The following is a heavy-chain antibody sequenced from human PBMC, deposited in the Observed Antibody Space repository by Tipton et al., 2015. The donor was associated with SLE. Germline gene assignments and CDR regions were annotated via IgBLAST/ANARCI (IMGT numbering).Heavy chain of an antibody. Sequence: SLRLSCAASGFTFSSYAMSWVRQAPGKGLEWVSAISGSGGSTYYADSVKGRFTISRDNSKNTLYLQMNSLRAEDTAVYYCVKDRVGRQQPYQDYFDYWGQGTLVTVSS. CDR3: VKDRVGRQQPYQDYFDY. V-gene: IGHV3-23*01. CDR1: GFTFSSYA. D-gene: IGHD6-13*01. CDR2: ISGSGGST. J-gene: IGHJ4*02.